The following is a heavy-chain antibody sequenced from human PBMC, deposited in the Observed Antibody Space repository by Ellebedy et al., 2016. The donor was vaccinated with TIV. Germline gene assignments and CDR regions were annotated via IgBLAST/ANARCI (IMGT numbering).Heavy chain of an antibody. CDR2: FYSDGRT. CDR1: GFTVSSNQ. J-gene: IGHJ4*02. CDR3: ARDDEWRPLD. D-gene: IGHD3-3*01. V-gene: IGHV3-53*01. Sequence: GGSLRLSCAASGFTVSSNQMTCVRQAPGKGLEWVSLFYSDGRTYYAYSVQGRFTIPRDNSKNTLYLQMNSLRPDDTAVYYCARDDEWRPLDWGQGTMVTVSS.